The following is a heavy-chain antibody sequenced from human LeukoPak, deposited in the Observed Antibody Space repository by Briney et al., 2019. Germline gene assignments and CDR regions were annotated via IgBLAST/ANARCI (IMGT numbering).Heavy chain of an antibody. CDR3: ARAYPRYYYDSSGGHIDY. J-gene: IGHJ4*02. D-gene: IGHD3-22*01. V-gene: IGHV3-30*04. CDR2: ISYDGSNK. Sequence: PGGSLRLSCAASGFTFSSYAMHWVRQAPGKGLEWVAVISYDGSNKYYADSVKGRFTISRDNAKNSLYLQMNSLRAEDTAVYYCARAYPRYYYDSSGGHIDYWGQGTLVTVSS. CDR1: GFTFSSYA.